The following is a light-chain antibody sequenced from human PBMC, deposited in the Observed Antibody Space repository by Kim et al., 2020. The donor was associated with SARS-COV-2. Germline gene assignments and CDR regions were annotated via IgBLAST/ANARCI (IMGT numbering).Light chain of an antibody. J-gene: IGKJ4*01. CDR1: QSISSW. V-gene: IGKV1-5*03. CDR2: KAS. CDR3: QQYNSYSPLT. Sequence: DIQMTQSPSTLSASVGDRVTITCRASQSISSWLAWYQQKPGIAPNILIYKASSLESGVPSRFSGSGSGTEFTLTISSLQPDDSATYYCQQYNSYSPLTFGGGTKVDIK.